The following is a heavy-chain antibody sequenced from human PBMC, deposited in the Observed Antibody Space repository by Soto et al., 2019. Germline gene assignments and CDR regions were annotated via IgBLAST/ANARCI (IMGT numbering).Heavy chain of an antibody. V-gene: IGHV3-30*18. D-gene: IGHD4-17*01. CDR1: GFTFTTFG. J-gene: IGHJ6*02. CDR3: AKDLQAYGDYNYYYYGMDV. CDR2: ISCDGHNK. Sequence: QVQLVESGGGVVQPGGSLRLSCTASGFTFTTFGIHWVRQAPGKGLEWVALISCDGHNKYYSDSVKGRFTISRDNYKNTLSLQMNSLRAEDTAVYYCAKDLQAYGDYNYYYYGMDVWGQGTTVSVSS.